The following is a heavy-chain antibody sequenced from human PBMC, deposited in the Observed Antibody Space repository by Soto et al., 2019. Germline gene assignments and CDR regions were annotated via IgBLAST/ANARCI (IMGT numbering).Heavy chain of an antibody. CDR2: ISGRRGST. V-gene: IGHV3-23*01. Sequence: GGSLRLSCVASGFTFTDYAMTWVRQAPGKGLEWVSTISGRRGSTDYADSVKGRFTISRDKSTSTLYLQMNSLRADDTALYYCAKCGSSGWYGGIDYWGQGTLVTVSS. D-gene: IGHD6-19*01. J-gene: IGHJ4*02. CDR1: GFTFTDYA. CDR3: AKCGSSGWYGGIDY.